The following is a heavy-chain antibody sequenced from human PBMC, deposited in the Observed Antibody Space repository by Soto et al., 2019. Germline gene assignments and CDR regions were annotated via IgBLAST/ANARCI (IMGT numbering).Heavy chain of an antibody. CDR2: ISGSGGST. V-gene: IGHV3-23*01. J-gene: IGHJ6*03. CDR3: AKPGGYCSSTSCDYYYYMDV. CDR1: GFTFSSYA. D-gene: IGHD2-2*01. Sequence: GGSLRLSCAASGFTFSSYAMSWVRQAPGMGLEWVSAISGSGGSTYYADSVKGRFTFSRDNSKNMLYLQMNSLRAEDTAVYYCAKPGGYCSSTSCDYYYYMDVWGKGTTVTVSS.